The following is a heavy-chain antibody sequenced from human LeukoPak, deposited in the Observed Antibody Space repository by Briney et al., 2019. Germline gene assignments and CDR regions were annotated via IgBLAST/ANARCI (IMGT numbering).Heavy chain of an antibody. V-gene: IGHV1-69*05. J-gene: IGHJ4*02. CDR2: IIPIFGTA. Sequence: GASVKVSCKASGGTFSSYAISWVRQAPGQGLEWMGRIIPIFGTANYAQKFQGRVTITTDESTSTAYMELSSLRSEDTAVYYCAIVVTYYFDYWGQGTLVTVCS. D-gene: IGHD5-18*01. CDR1: GGTFSSYA. CDR3: AIVVTYYFDY.